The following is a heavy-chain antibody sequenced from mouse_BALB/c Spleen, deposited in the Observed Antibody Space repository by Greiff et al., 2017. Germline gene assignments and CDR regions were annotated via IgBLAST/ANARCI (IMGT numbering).Heavy chain of an antibody. V-gene: IGHV1S41*01. CDR3: AIEWSVTTLYYYAMDY. CDR1: GYTFTSYW. CDR2: IAPGSGST. J-gene: IGHJ4*01. D-gene: IGHD2-1*01. Sequence: DLVKPGASVKLSCKASGYTFTSYWINWIKQRPGQGLEWIGRIAPGSGSTYYNEMFKGKATLTVDTSSSTAYIQLSSLSSEDSAVYFCAIEWSVTTLYYYAMDYWGQGTSGTVSS.